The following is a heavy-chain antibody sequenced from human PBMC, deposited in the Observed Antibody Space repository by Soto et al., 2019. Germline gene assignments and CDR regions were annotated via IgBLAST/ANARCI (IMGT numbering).Heavy chain of an antibody. CDR1: GGSISSGGYS. J-gene: IGHJ6*02. CDR2: IYHSGGT. V-gene: IGHV4-30-2*01. Sequence: QLQLQESGSGLVKPSQTLSLTCAVSGGSISSGGYSWSWIRQPPGKGLEWIGYIYHSGGTYYNPYLQSRVSTSVDRSRNQVPRKLSAVTAADTAVYYCASRRRYCSGGSCYPYYYGMDVWGQGTTVTVSS. D-gene: IGHD2-15*01. CDR3: ASRRRYCSGGSCYPYYYGMDV.